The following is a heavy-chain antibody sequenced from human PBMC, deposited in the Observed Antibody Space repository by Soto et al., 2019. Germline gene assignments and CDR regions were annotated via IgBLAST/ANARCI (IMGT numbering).Heavy chain of an antibody. CDR2: IKSKTDGGTT. Sequence: GGSLRLSCAASGFTFSNAWMSWVRQAPGKGLEWVGRIKSKTDGGTTDYAAPVKGGFTISRDDSKNTLYLQMNSLKTEDTAVYYCTTVQELPSYYFDYWGQGTLVTVSS. CDR3: TTVQELPSYYFDY. D-gene: IGHD1-26*01. V-gene: IGHV3-15*01. CDR1: GFTFSNAW. J-gene: IGHJ4*02.